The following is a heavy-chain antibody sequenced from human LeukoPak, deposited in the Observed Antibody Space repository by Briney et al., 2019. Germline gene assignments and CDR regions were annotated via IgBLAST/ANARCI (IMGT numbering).Heavy chain of an antibody. J-gene: IGHJ3*02. CDR2: IDPSDSYT. Sequence: GESLRISCKGSGYSFTNYWISWVRQMPGKGLEWVGRIDPSDSYTNYSPSFQGHVTISADKSISTAYLQWSSLKASDTAMYYCARHYRYYYDSSDYYYGASGAFDIWGQGTMVTVSS. CDR1: GYSFTNYW. V-gene: IGHV5-10-1*01. D-gene: IGHD3-22*01. CDR3: ARHYRYYYDSSDYYYGASGAFDI.